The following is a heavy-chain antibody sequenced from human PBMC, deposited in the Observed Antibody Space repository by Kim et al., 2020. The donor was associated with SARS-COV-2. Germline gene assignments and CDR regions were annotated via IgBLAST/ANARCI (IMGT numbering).Heavy chain of an antibody. J-gene: IGHJ3*02. CDR3: ARDRDFGAFDI. CDR2: IYYSGST. V-gene: IGHV4-31*03. Sequence: SETLSLTCTVSGGSISSGGYYWSWIRQHPGKGLEWIGYIYYSGSTYYNPSLKSRVTISVDTSKNQFSLKLSSVTAADTAVYYCARDRDFGAFDIWGQGTMVTVSS. CDR1: GGSISSGGYY. D-gene: IGHD3-10*01.